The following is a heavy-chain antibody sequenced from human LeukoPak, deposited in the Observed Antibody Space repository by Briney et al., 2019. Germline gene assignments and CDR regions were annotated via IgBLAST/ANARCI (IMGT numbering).Heavy chain of an antibody. CDR2: IYYSGST. D-gene: IGHD1-1*01. CDR3: AREKTLNGYIDY. V-gene: IGHV4-59*01. CDR1: GVSISSYY. Sequence: SETLSLTCTVSGVSISSYYWSWIRQPPGKGLEWIWYIYYSGSTNYNPSLKSRVTISVDTSKNQFSLKLSSVTAADTAVYYCAREKTLNGYIDYWGQGTLVSVSS. J-gene: IGHJ4*02.